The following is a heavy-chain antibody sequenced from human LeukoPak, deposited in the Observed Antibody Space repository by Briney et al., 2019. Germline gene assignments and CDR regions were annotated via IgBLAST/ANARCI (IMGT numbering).Heavy chain of an antibody. V-gene: IGHV4-59*08. CDR1: GGSISSYY. D-gene: IGHD5-24*01. CDR2: IYYSGST. Sequence: SETLSLTCTVSGGSISSYYWSWIRQPPGKGLEWIGYIYYSGSTNYNPSLKSRVTISVDTSKNQFSLKLSSVTAADTAVYYCARHVVYRRDGSRWFDPWGQGTLVTVSS. CDR3: ARHVVYRRDGSRWFDP. J-gene: IGHJ5*02.